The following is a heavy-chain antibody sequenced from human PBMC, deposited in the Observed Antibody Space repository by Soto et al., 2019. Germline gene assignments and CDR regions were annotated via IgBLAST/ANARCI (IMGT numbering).Heavy chain of an antibody. D-gene: IGHD6-19*01. CDR2: ISYDGRNK. CDR1: GFTFSSYG. V-gene: IGHV3-30*18. CDR3: IKDGSSGWPYYYGMDV. Sequence: QSGGSLRLSCAASGFTFSSYGMHWVRQAPGKGLEWVAVISYDGRNKYYADSVKGRFSISRDNSKKTLYLKMSSLRAEDTAVYYCIKDGSSGWPYYYGMDVWGQGTTVTVSS. J-gene: IGHJ6*02.